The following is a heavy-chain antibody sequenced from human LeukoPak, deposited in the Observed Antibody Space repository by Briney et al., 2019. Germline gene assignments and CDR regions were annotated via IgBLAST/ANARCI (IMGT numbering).Heavy chain of an antibody. CDR3: AKVKAPDIVATELCLDY. V-gene: IGHV3-23*01. D-gene: IGHD5-12*01. Sequence: GGSLRLSCAASGFTFSSYAMSWVRQAPGKGLEWVSAISGSGGSTYYADSVKGRFTISRDNSKNTLYLQMNSLRAEDTAVYYCAKVKAPDIVATELCLDYWGQGTLVTVSS. CDR2: ISGSGGST. J-gene: IGHJ4*02. CDR1: GFTFSSYA.